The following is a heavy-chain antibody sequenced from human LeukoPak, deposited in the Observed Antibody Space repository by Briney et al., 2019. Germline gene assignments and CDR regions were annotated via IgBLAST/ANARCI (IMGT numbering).Heavy chain of an antibody. CDR3: AGIAAANFDY. CDR2: ISYDGSNK. V-gene: IGHV3-30*04. CDR1: GFTFSSYA. Sequence: GRSLRLSCAASGFTFSSYAMHWVRQAPGKGLEGVAVISYDGSNKYYADSVKGRFTISRDNSKNTLYLQMNSLRAEDTAVYYCAGIAAANFDYWGQGTLVTVSS. J-gene: IGHJ4*02. D-gene: IGHD6-13*01.